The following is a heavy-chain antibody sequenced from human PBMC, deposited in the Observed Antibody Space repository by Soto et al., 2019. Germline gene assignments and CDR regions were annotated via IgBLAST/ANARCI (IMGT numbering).Heavy chain of an antibody. V-gene: IGHV3-21*01. CDR2: ISSTTNYI. CDR3: ARESEDLTSNFDY. CDR1: CFTFTRYS. J-gene: IGHJ4*02. Sequence: GGSLRLSCAASCFTFTRYSMNWVRQAPGKGLEWVSSISSTTNYIYYADSMKGRFTVSRDNAKNSVYLEMNSLSAEDTAVYYCARESEDLTSNFDYWGQGTLVTVSS.